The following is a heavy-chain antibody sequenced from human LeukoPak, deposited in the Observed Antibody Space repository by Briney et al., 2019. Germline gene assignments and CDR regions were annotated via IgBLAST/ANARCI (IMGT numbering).Heavy chain of an antibody. V-gene: IGHV1-8*03. Sequence: ASVKVSCKASGDTFSDSGITWVRQAPGQGLEWMGWMNPNSGDTGYAQKFQGRVTITRNTSISTAYMELSSLRSEDTAVYYCAREDYYDSGSNDYWGQGTLVTVSS. D-gene: IGHD3-22*01. CDR2: MNPNSGDT. J-gene: IGHJ4*02. CDR1: GDTFSDSG. CDR3: AREDYYDSGSNDY.